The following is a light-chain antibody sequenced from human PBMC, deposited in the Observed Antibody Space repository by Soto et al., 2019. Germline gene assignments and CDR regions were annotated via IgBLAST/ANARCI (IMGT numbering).Light chain of an antibody. Sequence: EIVLTQSPGTLSLSPGERATLSCRASQSVSSSYLAWYQQKPGQAPRLLMYGASSRATGIPDRFSGSGSGTDFTLTISRLEPEDFAVYYCHQYGSSPPFTFGPGTKVDIK. CDR1: QSVSSSY. J-gene: IGKJ3*01. CDR2: GAS. V-gene: IGKV3-20*01. CDR3: HQYGSSPPFT.